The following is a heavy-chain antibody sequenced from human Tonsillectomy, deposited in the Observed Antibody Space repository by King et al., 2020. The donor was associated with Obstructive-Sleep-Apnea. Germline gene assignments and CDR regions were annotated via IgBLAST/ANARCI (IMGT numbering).Heavy chain of an antibody. CDR2: IYPGDSDT. CDR1: GYSFTSYW. V-gene: IGHV5-51*01. CDR3: ARLYCSSTSCQAYYYYGMDV. D-gene: IGHD2-2*01. J-gene: IGHJ6*02. Sequence: VQLVQSGAEVKKPGESLKISCKGSGYSFTSYWIGWVRQMPGKGLEWMGIIYPGDSDTRYRPSFQGQVTISADKSISTAYLQWSSLKASDTAMYYCARLYCSSTSCQAYYYYGMDVWGQGTTVTVSS.